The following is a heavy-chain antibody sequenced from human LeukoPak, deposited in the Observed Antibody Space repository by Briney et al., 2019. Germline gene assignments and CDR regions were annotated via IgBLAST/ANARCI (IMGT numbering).Heavy chain of an antibody. Sequence: GGSLRLSCAASGFTFSIYAMSWVRQAPGKGLQWVSSITSSGDGSYYADSVKGRFTISRDNSENMLYLQMNSLRVEDTAVYFCAKDRPNYYGSNGHYYRRDGDYWGQGTLVTVSS. CDR3: AKDRPNYYGSNGHYYRRDGDY. CDR2: ITSSGDGS. CDR1: GFTFSIYA. V-gene: IGHV3-23*01. D-gene: IGHD3-22*01. J-gene: IGHJ4*02.